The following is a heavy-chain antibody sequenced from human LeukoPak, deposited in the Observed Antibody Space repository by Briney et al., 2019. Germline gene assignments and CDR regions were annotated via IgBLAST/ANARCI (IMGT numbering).Heavy chain of an antibody. CDR3: ARVYDILTGYLYYFDY. J-gene: IGHJ4*02. V-gene: IGHV3-7*03. D-gene: IGHD3-9*01. CDR1: GFTFSSYW. Sequence: GGSLRLSCAASGFTFSSYWMSWVRQAPGKGLEWVANIKQDGSEKYYVDSVKGRFTISRDNAKNSLYLRMNSLRAEDTAVYYCARVYDILTGYLYYFDYWGQGTLVTVSS. CDR2: IKQDGSEK.